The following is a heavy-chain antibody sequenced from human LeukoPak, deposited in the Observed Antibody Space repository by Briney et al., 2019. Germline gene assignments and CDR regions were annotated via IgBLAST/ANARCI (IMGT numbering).Heavy chain of an antibody. CDR2: INHSGST. D-gene: IGHD1-1*01. V-gene: IGHV4-34*01. Sequence: SETLSLTCAVYGGSFSGYYWSWIRQPPGKGLEWIGEINHSGSTNYNPSLKSRVTISVDTSKNQFSLKLSSATAADTAVYYCARKRPSYHQNNWFDPWGEGTLVTVS. CDR1: GGSFSGYY. J-gene: IGHJ5*02. CDR3: ARKRPSYHQNNWFDP.